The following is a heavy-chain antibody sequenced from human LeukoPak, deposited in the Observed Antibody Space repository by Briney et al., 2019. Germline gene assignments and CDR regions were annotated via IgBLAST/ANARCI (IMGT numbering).Heavy chain of an antibody. CDR1: GGSISSGGYY. D-gene: IGHD2-2*01. Sequence: PSQTLSLTCTVSGGSISSGGYYWSWIRQPPGKGLEWIGYISHSGSPYYNPSLKSRVTISVDRSRNQFSLKLSSVTAADTAVYHCARDLGYCSSTSCRYFDYWGQGTLVTVSS. CDR2: ISHSGSP. J-gene: IGHJ4*02. CDR3: ARDLGYCSSTSCRYFDY. V-gene: IGHV4-30-2*01.